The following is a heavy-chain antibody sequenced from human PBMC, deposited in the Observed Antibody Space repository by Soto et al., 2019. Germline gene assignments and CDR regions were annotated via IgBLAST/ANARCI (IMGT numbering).Heavy chain of an antibody. V-gene: IGHV1-69*13. J-gene: IGHJ4*02. CDR2: IIPLFGTR. CDR3: ATSEGRDGYSFDY. D-gene: IGHD5-12*01. Sequence: SVKVSCKASGVTFNRQDMRWVRQAPGQGLAWMGRIIPLFGTRHYAEKFQDRVTITAVESTGIAYLELSSLTPEDTAVYYCATSEGRDGYSFDYWGPGTLVTVSS. CDR1: GVTFNRQD.